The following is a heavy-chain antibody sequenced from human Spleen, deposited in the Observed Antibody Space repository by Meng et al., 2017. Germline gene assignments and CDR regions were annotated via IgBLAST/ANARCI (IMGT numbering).Heavy chain of an antibody. V-gene: IGHV4-31*03. Sequence: SETLSLTCTVSGGSFTSGGYYWSWIRQHPGKGLEWIGYIYYSGTTYYNPSLKSRISISVDTSKNQFSLKLSSVTAADTAVYYRARTLGASSVYPFDYWGQGTLVTVSS. J-gene: IGHJ4*02. D-gene: IGHD3-22*01. CDR1: GGSFTSGGYY. CDR3: ARTLGASSVYPFDY. CDR2: IYYSGTT.